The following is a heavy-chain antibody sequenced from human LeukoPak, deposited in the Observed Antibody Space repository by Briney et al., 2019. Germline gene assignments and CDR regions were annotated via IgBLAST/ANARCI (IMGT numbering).Heavy chain of an antibody. CDR3: ARGTIAVAGTGSFDY. Sequence: PGRSLRLSCAASGFTFSSYGMHWVRQAPGKGLEWVAVIWYDGSNKYYADSVKGRFTISRDNSKNTLYLQMNSLRAEDTAVYYCARGTIAVAGTGSFDYWGQGTLVTVSS. CDR1: GFTFSSYG. CDR2: IWYDGSNK. J-gene: IGHJ4*02. V-gene: IGHV3-33*01. D-gene: IGHD6-19*01.